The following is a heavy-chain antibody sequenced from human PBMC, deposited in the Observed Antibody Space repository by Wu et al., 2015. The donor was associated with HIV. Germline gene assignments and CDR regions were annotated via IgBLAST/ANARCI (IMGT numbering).Heavy chain of an antibody. J-gene: IGHJ3*02. CDR2: INPSGGST. D-gene: IGHD3-22*01. CDR1: GYTFTSYY. V-gene: IGHV1-46*03. Sequence: QVQLVQSGAEVKKPGASVKVSCKASGYTFTSYYMHWVRQAPGQGLEWMGIINPSGGSTSYAQKFQGRVTMTRDTSTSTVYMELSSLRSEDTAVYYCASNHNYYDSSDNAFDIWGQGTMVTVSS. CDR3: ASNHNYYDSSDNAFDI.